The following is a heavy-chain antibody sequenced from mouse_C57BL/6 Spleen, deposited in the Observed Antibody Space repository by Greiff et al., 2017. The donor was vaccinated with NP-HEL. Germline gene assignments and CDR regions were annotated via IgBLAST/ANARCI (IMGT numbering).Heavy chain of an antibody. J-gene: IGHJ4*01. CDR1: GYTFTSYW. V-gene: IGHV1-64*01. Sequence: QVQLQQPGAELVKPGASVKLSCKASGYTFTSYWMHWVKQRPGQGLEWIGMIHPNSGSTNYNEKFKSKATLTVDKSSSTAYMQLSSLTSEDSAVYYCARRVDYGSSFYYYAMDYWGQGTSVTVSS. D-gene: IGHD1-1*01. CDR2: IHPNSGST. CDR3: ARRVDYGSSFYYYAMDY.